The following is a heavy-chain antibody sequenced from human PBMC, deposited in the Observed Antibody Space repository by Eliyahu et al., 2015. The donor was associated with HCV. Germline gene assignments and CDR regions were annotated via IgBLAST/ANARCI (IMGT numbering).Heavy chain of an antibody. J-gene: IGHJ2*01. CDR1: GFXXXAXY. D-gene: IGHD3-22*01. CDR2: ISSSGSTR. Sequence: QVQLVESGGGLVKPGGSLRXSCAASGFXXXAXYMASLRQAPGKGLEWVSYISSSGSTRYYADSVKGRFTISRDNAKNSLYLQMNSLRAEDTAVYYCARGHDGSSYYGSFDLWGRGTLVTVSS. V-gene: IGHV3-11*01. CDR3: ARGHDGSSYYGSFDL.